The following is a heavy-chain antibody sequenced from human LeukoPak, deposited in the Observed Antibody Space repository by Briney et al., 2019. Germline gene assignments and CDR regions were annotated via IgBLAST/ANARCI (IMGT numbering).Heavy chain of an antibody. D-gene: IGHD3-16*01. CDR1: GFTFSSYW. V-gene: IGHV3-74*01. CDR2: INSDGSST. J-gene: IGHJ5*02. Sequence: GGSLRLSCAASGFTFSSYWMHWVRQAPGKGLVWVSRINSDGSSTSYADSVKGRFTISRDNAKNTLYLQMNSLRAEDTAVYYCAREALTYYDYVWGSYGSNWFDPWGQGTLVTVSS. CDR3: AREALTYYDYVWGSYGSNWFDP.